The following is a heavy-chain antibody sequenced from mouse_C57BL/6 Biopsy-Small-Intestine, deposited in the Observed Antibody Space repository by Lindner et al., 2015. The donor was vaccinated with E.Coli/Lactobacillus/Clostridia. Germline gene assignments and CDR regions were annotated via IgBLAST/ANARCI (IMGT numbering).Heavy chain of an antibody. D-gene: IGHD3-2*02. Sequence: VQLQESGPELVKPGASVKISCKASGCSIYGYYMHWVRQSHGNILDWVGYISPYNGVSSYNQKFKGKATLTVDKSSSTAYMELRSLTSEDSAVYYCARSEGSSGFFDYWGQGTTLTVSS. J-gene: IGHJ2*01. CDR3: ARSEGSSGFFDY. CDR2: ISPYNGVS. CDR1: GCSIYGYY. V-gene: IGHV1-31*01.